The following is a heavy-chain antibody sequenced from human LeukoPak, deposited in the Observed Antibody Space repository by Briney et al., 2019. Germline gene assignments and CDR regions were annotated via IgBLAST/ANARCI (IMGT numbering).Heavy chain of an antibody. J-gene: IGHJ4*02. CDR2: INWDSGYI. CDR3: ARCGIFGVVDSIFDY. CDR1: GFTLEGCA. D-gene: IGHD3-3*01. V-gene: IGHV3-9*01. Sequence: PGGSLRLSCAASGFTLEGCAMHWFRQAPGKGLEGVSSINWDSGYIEYADSVRGRFTISRDNAKNSLYLQMNSLRAEDTAVYYCARCGIFGVVDSIFDYWGQGTLVTVSS.